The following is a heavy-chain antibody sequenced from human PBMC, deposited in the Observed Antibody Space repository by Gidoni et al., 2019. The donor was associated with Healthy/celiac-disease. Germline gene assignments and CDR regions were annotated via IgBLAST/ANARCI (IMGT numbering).Heavy chain of an antibody. CDR2: INAGKGNT. Sequence: QVQLVQSGAEAKKPGASVKVSFKASGYIFTSYAMHWVRQAPGQRLEWMGWINAGKGNTKYSQKFQGRVTIPRDTSASTAYMELSSLRSEDTAVYYCARSGDSSGWYLRYWGQGTLVTVSS. J-gene: IGHJ4*02. CDR3: ARSGDSSGWYLRY. V-gene: IGHV1-3*01. D-gene: IGHD6-19*01. CDR1: GYIFTSYA.